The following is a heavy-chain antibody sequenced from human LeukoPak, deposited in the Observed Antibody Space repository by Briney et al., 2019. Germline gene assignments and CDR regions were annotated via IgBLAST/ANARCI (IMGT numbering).Heavy chain of an antibody. CDR2: IYPGDSYT. CDR3: ARPQVAAAGTTAFDI. J-gene: IGHJ3*02. Sequence: GEXLKISFKGSGYGFTSYWIGWVRRMPGKGVEWMGIIYPGDSYTRYRPSFQGQVTISADKSISTAYLQWSSLKASDTAMYYCARPQVAAAGTTAFDIWGQGTMVTVSS. D-gene: IGHD6-13*01. CDR1: GYGFTSYW. V-gene: IGHV5-51*01.